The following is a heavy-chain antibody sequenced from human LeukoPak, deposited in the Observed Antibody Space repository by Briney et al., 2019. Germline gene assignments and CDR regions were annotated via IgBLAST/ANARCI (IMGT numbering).Heavy chain of an antibody. D-gene: IGHD3-16*01. CDR3: ARDFGFWFDP. V-gene: IGHV4-34*01. CDR2: IYYSGST. CDR1: GGYFSGYY. Sequence: SETLSLTCAVYGGYFSGYYWGWIRQTPGKGLEWIGSIYYSGSTYYNPSLKSRVTISVDTSKNQFSLKLSSVTAADTAVYYCARDFGFWFDPWGQGTLVTVSS. J-gene: IGHJ5*02.